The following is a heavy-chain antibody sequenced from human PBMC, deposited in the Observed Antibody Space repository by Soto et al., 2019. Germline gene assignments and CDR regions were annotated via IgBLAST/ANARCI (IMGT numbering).Heavy chain of an antibody. CDR3: ASKFGELLADAFDI. CDR1: GGSISSGGFS. V-gene: IGHV4-30-2*01. Sequence: SETLSLTCAVSGGSISSGGFSWNWIRQPPGKGLEWIGEIYHSGSINHNPSLKSRVTMSVDKSNNQFSLKMTSVTAADTAVYYCASKFGELLADAFDIWGQGTVVTVSS. CDR2: IYHSGSI. J-gene: IGHJ3*02. D-gene: IGHD3-10*01.